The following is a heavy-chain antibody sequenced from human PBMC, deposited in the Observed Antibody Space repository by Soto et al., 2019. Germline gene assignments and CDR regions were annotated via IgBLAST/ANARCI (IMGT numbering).Heavy chain of an antibody. J-gene: IGHJ5*02. Sequence: GSLRLSCAASGFTFSNAWMSWVRQAPGKGLEWVGRIKSKTDGGTTDYAAPVKGRFTISRDDSKNTLYLQMNSLKTEDTAVYYCTRDYIAVANWFGPWGQGTLVTVS. CDR3: TRDYIAVANWFGP. CDR2: IKSKTDGGTT. D-gene: IGHD6-19*01. CDR1: GFTFSNAW. V-gene: IGHV3-15*01.